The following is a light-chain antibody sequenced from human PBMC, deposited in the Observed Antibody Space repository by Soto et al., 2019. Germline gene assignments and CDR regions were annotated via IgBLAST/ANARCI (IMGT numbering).Light chain of an antibody. CDR3: QQYGASPFT. CDR2: GAS. J-gene: IGKJ3*01. V-gene: IGKV3-20*01. Sequence: VVLTQSPATLSLSPGERATLSCRASRHVYINALGWYQQKPGRTPTLLIYGASTRATDVPDRFSATGSGTDFSHTISRVEPEDSAVYYCQQYGASPFTFGPGTRVEI. CDR1: RHVYINA.